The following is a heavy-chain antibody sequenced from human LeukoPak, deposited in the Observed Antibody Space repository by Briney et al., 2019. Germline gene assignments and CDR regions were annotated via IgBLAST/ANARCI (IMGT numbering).Heavy chain of an antibody. V-gene: IGHV4-39*07. CDR2: IYYSGST. CDR3: ARGRSSMVRGYYYYYMDV. J-gene: IGHJ6*03. D-gene: IGHD3-10*01. CDR1: GGSISSSSYY. Sequence: SETLSLTCTVSGGSISSSSYYWGWIRQPPGKGLEWIGCIYYSGSTNYNPSLKSRVTISVDTSKNQFSLKLSSVTAADTAVYCCARGRSSMVRGYYYYYMDVWGKGTTVTISS.